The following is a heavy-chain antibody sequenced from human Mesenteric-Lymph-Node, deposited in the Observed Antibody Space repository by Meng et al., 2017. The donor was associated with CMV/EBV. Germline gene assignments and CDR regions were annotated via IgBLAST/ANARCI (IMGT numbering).Heavy chain of an antibody. CDR3: ARRDGLHGFAFDI. J-gene: IGHJ3*02. V-gene: IGHV1-69*05. D-gene: IGHD4-11*01. Sequence: KASGGAFSSYAISWMRQDPGQGLEWMGGIIPIFGTAGYAQKFQGRVTITTDESTSTAYMELSSLRSEDTAVYYCARRDGLHGFAFDIWGQGTMVTVSS. CDR1: GGAFSSYA. CDR2: IIPIFGTA.